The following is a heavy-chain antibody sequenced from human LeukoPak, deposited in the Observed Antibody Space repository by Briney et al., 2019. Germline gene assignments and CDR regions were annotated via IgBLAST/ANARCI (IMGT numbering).Heavy chain of an antibody. Sequence: ASVKVSCKASGYTFTSYGISWVRQAPGQGLEWMGWISAYNGNTNYAQKLQGRVTMTTDTSTSTAYMELRSLRSDATAVYSWARVSPQWLVELGYMDVWGKGTTVTVSS. CDR1: GYTFTSYG. J-gene: IGHJ6*03. CDR3: ARVSPQWLVELGYMDV. D-gene: IGHD6-19*01. V-gene: IGHV1-18*01. CDR2: ISAYNGNT.